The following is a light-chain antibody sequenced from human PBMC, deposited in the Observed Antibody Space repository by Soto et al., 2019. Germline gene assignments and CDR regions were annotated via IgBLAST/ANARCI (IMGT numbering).Light chain of an antibody. CDR2: DAS. V-gene: IGKV3-11*01. CDR3: QQRSSGPLFA. Sequence: EIVLTQSPATLSLSPGERATLSCRASQTISSSLAWYQQKPGQAPRLLIYDASNRATGIPGRFSGSGSVTAFTITISSLETEAFAVYYCQQRSSGPLFAFGPGTKVHIK. J-gene: IGKJ3*01. CDR1: QTISSS.